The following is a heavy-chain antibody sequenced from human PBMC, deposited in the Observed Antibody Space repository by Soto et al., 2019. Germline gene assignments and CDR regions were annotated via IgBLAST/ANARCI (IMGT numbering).Heavy chain of an antibody. CDR3: ARVFFVHYFGSASYYCDY. V-gene: IGHV4-34*02. J-gene: IGHJ4*02. D-gene: IGHD3-10*01. CDR2: INHSGST. CDR1: GGSFSGYY. Sequence: QVQLQQWGAGLLKPSETLSLTCAVYGGSFSGYYWSWIRQPPGKGLEWIGEINHSGSTDYNPSLKSRVTISIDTSQNQFSLKLSSVTTADTAVYYCARVFFVHYFGSASYYCDYWGQGTLVAVSS.